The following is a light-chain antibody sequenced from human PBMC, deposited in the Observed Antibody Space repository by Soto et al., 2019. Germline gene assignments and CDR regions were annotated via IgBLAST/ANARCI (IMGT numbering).Light chain of an antibody. CDR1: QGIRSD. CDR2: AAS. V-gene: IGKV1-12*01. Sequence: IQMTQTPSSLSASVVYRVTITCRASQGIRSDLAWYQQKPGKAPKLLIYAASSLQSGVPSRFSGSGSGTDFTLTISSLQPEDFATYYCQQANSFPITFGQGTRLEIK. J-gene: IGKJ5*01. CDR3: QQANSFPIT.